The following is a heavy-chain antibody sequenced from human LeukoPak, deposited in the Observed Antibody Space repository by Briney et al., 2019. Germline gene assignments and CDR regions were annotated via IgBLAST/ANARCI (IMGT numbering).Heavy chain of an antibody. CDR3: ARGGSVAGPFDFDY. CDR2: IYTSGST. D-gene: IGHD6-19*01. J-gene: IGHJ4*02. Sequence: SETLSLTCTVSGGSISSYYWSWIRQPAGKGLEWIGRIYTSGSTNYDPSLKSRVTMSVDTSKNQFSLKLSSVTAADTAVYYCARGGSVAGPFDFDYWGQGTLVTVSS. CDR1: GGSISSYY. V-gene: IGHV4-4*07.